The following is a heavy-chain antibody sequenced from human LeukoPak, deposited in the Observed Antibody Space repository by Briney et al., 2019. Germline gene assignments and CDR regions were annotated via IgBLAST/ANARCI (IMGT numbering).Heavy chain of an antibody. CDR2: IYYSGST. J-gene: IGHJ5*02. Sequence: SETLSLTCTVSGGSISSSSYYWGWIRQPPGKGLEWIGSIYYSGSTYYNPSLKSRVTISVDTSKNQFSLKLSSVTAADTAVYYCASRVSSIFGVVITRGAWFDPWGQGTLVTVSS. V-gene: IGHV4-39*07. D-gene: IGHD3-3*01. CDR1: GGSISSSSYY. CDR3: ASRVSSIFGVVITRGAWFDP.